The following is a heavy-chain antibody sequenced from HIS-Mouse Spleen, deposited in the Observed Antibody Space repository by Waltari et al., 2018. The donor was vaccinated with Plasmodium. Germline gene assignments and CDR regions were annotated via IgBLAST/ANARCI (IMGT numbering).Heavy chain of an antibody. CDR3: ARRSAVDAFDI. J-gene: IGHJ3*02. CDR2: ISPYNGNT. V-gene: IGHV1-18*01. Sequence: QVQLVQSGAEVKKPGASVKVSCKASGYTFTNDGISWVRQAPGQGLEWMGWISPYNGNTNVAQKLQGGGTIATDTATSTANMELRSPGADDTAVYYCARRSAVDAFDIWGQGTMVTVSS. D-gene: IGHD6-19*01. CDR1: GYTFTNDG.